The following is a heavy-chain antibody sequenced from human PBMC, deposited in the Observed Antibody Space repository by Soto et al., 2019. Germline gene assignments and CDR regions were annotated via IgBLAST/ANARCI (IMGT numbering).Heavy chain of an antibody. CDR3: ARGLVDWQQNWFDP. D-gene: IGHD6-13*01. CDR2: MNPNSGNT. Sequence: GASVKVSCKASGYTFTSYDINWVRQATGQGLEWMGWMNPNSGNTGYAQKFQGRVTMTRNTSISTAYMELSSLRSEDTAVYYCARGLVDWQQNWFDPWGQGTLVTVSS. CDR1: GYTFTSYD. J-gene: IGHJ5*02. V-gene: IGHV1-8*01.